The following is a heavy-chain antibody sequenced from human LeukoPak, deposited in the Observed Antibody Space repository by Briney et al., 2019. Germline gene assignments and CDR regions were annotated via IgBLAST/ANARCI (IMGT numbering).Heavy chain of an antibody. J-gene: IGHJ4*02. CDR2: VYPATSDT. CDR3: ARPKTLGGYNYEFEF. D-gene: IGHD5-18*01. V-gene: IGHV5-51*01. Sequence: GESLQISCQGSGYSFPNYWIGWVRQMPGKGLEWIGIVYPATSDTTYSPSFQGQVTISADKSSSTAYLQWSSLKASDTAIYYCARPKTLGGYNYEFEFWGQGTLVTVSS. CDR1: GYSFPNYW.